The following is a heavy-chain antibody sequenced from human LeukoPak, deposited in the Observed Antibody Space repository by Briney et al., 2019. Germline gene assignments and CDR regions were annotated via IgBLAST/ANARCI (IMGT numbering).Heavy chain of an antibody. CDR3: ARELRRITMVRGALGGY. Sequence: ASVKVSCKASGYTFTSYYMHWVRQAPGQGLEWMGIINPSGGSTSYAQKFQGRVTMTRDTSTSTVYMELSSLRSEDTAVNYCARELRRITMVRGALGGYWGQGTLVTVSS. CDR1: GYTFTSYY. V-gene: IGHV1-46*01. D-gene: IGHD3-10*01. J-gene: IGHJ4*02. CDR2: INPSGGST.